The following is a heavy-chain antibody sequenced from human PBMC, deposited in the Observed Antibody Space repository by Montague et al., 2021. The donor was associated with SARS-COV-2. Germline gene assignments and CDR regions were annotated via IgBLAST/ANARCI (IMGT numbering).Heavy chain of an antibody. D-gene: IGHD3-22*01. CDR1: GFTFSSYT. Sequence: SLRLSCATSGFTFSSYTMSWVRQAPGKGLEWVSAISGSGDRTNSADSVKGRFIISRDGSKNTLYLQMNSLRAEDSAVYYCVRQKGYCADTYCYSFYYWGQGALITVSS. J-gene: IGHJ4*02. CDR3: VRQKGYCADTYCYSFYY. CDR2: ISGSGDRT. V-gene: IGHV3-23*01.